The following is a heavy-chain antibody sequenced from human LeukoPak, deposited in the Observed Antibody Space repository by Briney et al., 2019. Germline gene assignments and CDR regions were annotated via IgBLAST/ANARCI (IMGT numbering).Heavy chain of an antibody. V-gene: IGHV3-66*01. CDR2: IYSGGST. CDR3: AKEMATMNAFDI. CDR1: GFTVGSNY. J-gene: IGHJ3*02. Sequence: PGGSLRLSCAASGFTVGSNYMSWVRQAPGKGLEWVSVIYSGGSTDYKDSVKDRFIISRDNSKNTLYLQMNSLRAEDTAVYYCAKEMATMNAFDIWGQGTMVTVSS. D-gene: IGHD5-24*01.